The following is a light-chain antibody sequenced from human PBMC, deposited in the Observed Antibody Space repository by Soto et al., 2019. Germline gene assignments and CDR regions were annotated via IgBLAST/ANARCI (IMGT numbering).Light chain of an antibody. CDR1: QSVSSSY. CDR3: QQYDNWPRT. J-gene: IGKJ1*01. Sequence: EIVMTQSPATLSVSPGERATLSCRASQSVSSSYLAWYQQKPGQAPRLLIYGASSRATGIPDRFSGGGSETDFTLTISSLKSEDFAVYYCQQYDNWPRTFGQGTKVDIK. V-gene: IGKV3D-15*01. CDR2: GAS.